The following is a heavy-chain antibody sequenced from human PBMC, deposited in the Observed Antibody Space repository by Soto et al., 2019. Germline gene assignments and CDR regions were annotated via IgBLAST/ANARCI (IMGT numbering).Heavy chain of an antibody. CDR2: INTKTGGT. Sequence: QVHLVQSGAEVKKPGASVKVSCKASGYSFTDYYMHWVRQAPGQGLEWMGWINTKTGGTNYAQRVQGRVTMTGDTSINTAYMELSRLRSDDTAVYYCARVGSTGWFDPWGQGNVVTGSS. V-gene: IGHV1-2*02. J-gene: IGHJ5*02. CDR3: ARVGSTGWFDP. CDR1: GYSFTDYY.